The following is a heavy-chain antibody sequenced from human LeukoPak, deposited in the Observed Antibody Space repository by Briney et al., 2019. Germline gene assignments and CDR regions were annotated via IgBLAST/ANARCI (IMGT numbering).Heavy chain of an antibody. CDR1: GGSISSYY. Sequence: SETLSLTCTVSGGSISSYYWSWIRQPAGKGLEWIGRIYTSGSTNCNPSLKSRVTMSVDTSKNQFSLKLSSVTAADTAVYYCAREGLELWGENWFDPWGQGTLVTVSS. V-gene: IGHV4-4*07. CDR2: IYTSGST. D-gene: IGHD1-7*01. CDR3: AREGLELWGENWFDP. J-gene: IGHJ5*02.